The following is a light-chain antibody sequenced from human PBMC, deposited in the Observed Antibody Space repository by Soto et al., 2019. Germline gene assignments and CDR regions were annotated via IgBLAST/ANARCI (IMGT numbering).Light chain of an antibody. CDR3: QQYNDWPRT. J-gene: IGKJ1*01. CDR1: QSVSTY. Sequence: MTQSPSSLSASVRDRVTISCRASQSVSTYLAWYQQKPGQAPRLLIYGASTRATGSPDRFSASGSATEFTLTISSLQSEDFAVYYCQQYNDWPRTFGQGTKVDNK. CDR2: GAS. V-gene: IGKV3-15*01.